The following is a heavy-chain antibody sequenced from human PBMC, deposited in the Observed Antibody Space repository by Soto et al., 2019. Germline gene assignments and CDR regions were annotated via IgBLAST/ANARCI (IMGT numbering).Heavy chain of an antibody. J-gene: IGHJ5*01. CDR2: IYYSGTT. D-gene: IGHD2-8*01. CDR3: ARCSLVGVPGPGFDS. Sequence: SETLSLTCTVSGGSISSGGYYWSWIRQHPGKGLEWIGYIYYSGTTYYNPSLKSRVTISVDTSKNQFSLKLSSVSAADTALYYCARCSLVGVPGPGFDSWGRGTLVTGSS. CDR1: GGSISSGGYY. V-gene: IGHV4-31*03.